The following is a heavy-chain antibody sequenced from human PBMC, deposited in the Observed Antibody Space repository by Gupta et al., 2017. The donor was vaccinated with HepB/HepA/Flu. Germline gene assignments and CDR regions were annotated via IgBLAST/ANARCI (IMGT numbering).Heavy chain of an antibody. V-gene: IGHV1-3*01. CDR2: INAGNGNT. CDR3: ARVLLRLHTIFSPASGMDV. Sequence: HWVRQAPGQRLEWMGWINAGNGNTKYSQKFQGRVTITRDTSASTAYMELSSLRSEDTAVYYCARVLLRLHTIFSPASGMDVWGQGTTVTVSS. D-gene: IGHD3-9*01. J-gene: IGHJ6*02.